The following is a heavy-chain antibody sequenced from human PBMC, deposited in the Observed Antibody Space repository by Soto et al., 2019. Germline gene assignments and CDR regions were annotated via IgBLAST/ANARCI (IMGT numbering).Heavy chain of an antibody. CDR2: MNPNSGNT. CDR1: GYTFTSYD. D-gene: IGHD2-2*01. CDR3: ARTPLRLPLYCSSTSGQNPLYYMDV. V-gene: IGHV1-8*01. Sequence: ASVKVSCKSSGYTFTSYDINWVRQATEQGLEWMGWMNPNSGNTGYAQKFQGRVTMTRNTSISTAYMELSSLRSEDTAVYYCARTPLRLPLYCSSTSGQNPLYYMDVWGKGTTVTVSS. J-gene: IGHJ6*03.